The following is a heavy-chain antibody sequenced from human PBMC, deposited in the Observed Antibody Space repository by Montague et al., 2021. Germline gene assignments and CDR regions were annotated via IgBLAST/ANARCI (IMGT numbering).Heavy chain of an antibody. J-gene: IGHJ1*01. V-gene: IGHV3-30-3*01. CDR1: GFTFSSYA. CDR2: ISYDGSKK. CDR3: ARSLTSGLLAEYFQH. D-gene: IGHD6-19*01. Sequence: SLRLSCAASGFTFSSYAMHWVRQAPGKGLEWVAVISYDGSKKYYADSVKGRFTISRDNSKNTLYLQMNSLRAEDTAVYYCARSLTSGLLAEYFQHWGQGTMVTVSS.